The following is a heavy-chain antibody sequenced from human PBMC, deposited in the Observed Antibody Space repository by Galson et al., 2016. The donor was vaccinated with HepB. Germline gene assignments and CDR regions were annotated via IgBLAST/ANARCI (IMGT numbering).Heavy chain of an antibody. CDR2: IYYSGNA. J-gene: IGHJ4*02. CDR3: ARRTLQPSFDY. Sequence: SGDSISIRGYYWAWIRQPPGKGLEWIGSIYYSGNAYNNPSLKTRVSMSVDTSKNHFSLELSSVTAADTAVYYCARRTLQPSFDYWGQGTPVSVSS. D-gene: IGHD1-14*01. CDR1: GDSISIRGYY. V-gene: IGHV4-39*02.